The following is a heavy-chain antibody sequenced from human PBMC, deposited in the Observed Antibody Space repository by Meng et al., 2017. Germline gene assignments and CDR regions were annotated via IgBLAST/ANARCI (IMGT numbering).Heavy chain of an antibody. D-gene: IGHD3-10*01. CDR1: GFSRSTSGVG. CDR2: IYWDDDK. CDR3: AHSYGSNFDY. Sequence: QITLKESGPRLVKPTQSLPRACTFYGFSRSTSGVGVGWSRQPPGKALEWLALIYWDDDKRYSPSLKSRLNITKDTSKNQVVLTMTNMDPVDTATYYCAHSYGSNFDYWGQGTLVTVSS. J-gene: IGHJ4*02. V-gene: IGHV2-5*02.